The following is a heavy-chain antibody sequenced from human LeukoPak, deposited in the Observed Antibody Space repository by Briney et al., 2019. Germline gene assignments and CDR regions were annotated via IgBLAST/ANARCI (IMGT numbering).Heavy chain of an antibody. CDR3: ASPVDTGYYFDY. Sequence: ASVKVSCKASGYTFTDYYMHWVRQAPGQGLEWMGWINPNSGGPNYAQKFQGRVTMTRDTSISTAYMEVRSLRYDDTAVYYCASPVDTGYYFDYWGQGTLVTVSS. J-gene: IGHJ4*02. D-gene: IGHD6-19*01. CDR1: GYTFTDYY. V-gene: IGHV1-2*02. CDR2: INPNSGGP.